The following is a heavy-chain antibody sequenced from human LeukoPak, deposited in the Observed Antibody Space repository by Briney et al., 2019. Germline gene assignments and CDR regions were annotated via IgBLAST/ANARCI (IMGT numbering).Heavy chain of an antibody. V-gene: IGHV3-66*01. CDR1: GFTVSSNY. J-gene: IGHJ4*02. CDR2: IYSDGST. D-gene: IGHD3-9*01. CDR3: ARAYDILTPFDY. Sequence: PGGSLRLSCAASGFTVSSNYMSWVRQAPGKGLEWVSIIYSDGSTYYADSVKGRFTISRDNSKNTLYLQMNSLRAEDAAVYYCARAYDILTPFDYWGQGTLVTVSS.